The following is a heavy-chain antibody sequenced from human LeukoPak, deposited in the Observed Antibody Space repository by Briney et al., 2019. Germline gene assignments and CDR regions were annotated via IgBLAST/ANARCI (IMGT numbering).Heavy chain of an antibody. J-gene: IGHJ5*02. D-gene: IGHD4-11*01. CDR2: MHPNSGNT. CDR3: TRTGLVTTAFDP. V-gene: IGHV1-8*01. CDR1: GYTFTNYD. Sequence: ASVKVSCKASGYTFTNYDINWVRQATGQGLGWMGWMHPNSGNTGYAQKFQGRVTMTRNTSISTAYMELSSLRSEDTAVYYCTRTGLVTTAFDPWGQGTLVTVSS.